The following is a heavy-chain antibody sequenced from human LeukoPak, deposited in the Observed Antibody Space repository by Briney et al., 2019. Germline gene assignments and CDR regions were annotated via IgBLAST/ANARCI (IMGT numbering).Heavy chain of an antibody. J-gene: IGHJ6*02. CDR3: ARDLTSNVAVTEYHYYAMDV. D-gene: IGHD6-19*01. CDR1: GGTFSSYA. Sequence: ASVKVSCKASGGTFSSYAISWVRQAPGQGLEWMGWISAYNGSTKYAQKLQGRVTMTTDTSTGTAYMELRSLRPDDTAVYYCARDLTSNVAVTEYHYYAMDVWGRGTTVTVSS. CDR2: ISAYNGST. V-gene: IGHV1-18*01.